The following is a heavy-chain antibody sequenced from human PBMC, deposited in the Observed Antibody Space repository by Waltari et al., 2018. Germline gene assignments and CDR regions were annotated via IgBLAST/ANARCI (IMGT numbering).Heavy chain of an antibody. J-gene: IGHJ6*03. CDR3: ARDRTYYDILTGRGYYYMDV. V-gene: IGHV4-59*01. CDR2: IYYSGST. D-gene: IGHD3-9*01. Sequence: QVQLQESGPGLVKPSETLSLTCTVSGGSISSYYWSWIRPPPGKGLEWIGYIYYSGSTNYNPSLKSRVTISVDTSKNQFSLKLSSVTAADTAVYYCARDRTYYDILTGRGYYYMDVWGKGTTVTISS. CDR1: GGSISSYY.